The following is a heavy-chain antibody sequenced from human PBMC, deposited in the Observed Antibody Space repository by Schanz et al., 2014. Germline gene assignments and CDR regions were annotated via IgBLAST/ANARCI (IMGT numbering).Heavy chain of an antibody. Sequence: EVQLLESGGGLVQPGGSLRLSCAVSGFTVSSNHMSWVRQAPGKGLEWVSVIYSGIGAYYADSVKGRFTISRDNAKNSLYLQMNSLRAEDTAVYYCAREQIMAAAGLVDYWGHGTLVTVSS. V-gene: IGHV3-66*01. CDR1: GFTVSSNH. CDR2: IYSGIGA. J-gene: IGHJ4*01. D-gene: IGHD6-13*01. CDR3: AREQIMAAAGLVDY.